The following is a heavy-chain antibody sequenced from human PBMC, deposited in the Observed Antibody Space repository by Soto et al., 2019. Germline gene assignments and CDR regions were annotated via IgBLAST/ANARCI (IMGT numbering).Heavy chain of an antibody. CDR3: ARDSDYGDYGGWFDP. CDR1: GYTFTSYG. J-gene: IGHJ5*02. V-gene: IGHV1-18*01. Sequence: ASVKVSCKASGYTFTSYGISWERQAPGQGLEWMGWISAYNGNTNYAQKLQGRVTMTTDTSTSTAYMELRSLRSDDTAVYYCARDSDYGDYGGWFDPWGQGTLVTVSS. CDR2: ISAYNGNT. D-gene: IGHD4-17*01.